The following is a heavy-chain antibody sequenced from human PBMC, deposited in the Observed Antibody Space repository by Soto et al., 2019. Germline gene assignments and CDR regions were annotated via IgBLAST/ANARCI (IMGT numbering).Heavy chain of an antibody. CDR1: GFTFSNAW. J-gene: IGHJ4*02. D-gene: IGHD6-19*01. CDR2: IKSKTDGGTT. CDR3: TTSSSGWYVGPDY. V-gene: IGHV3-15*07. Sequence: PGGSLRLSCAASGFTFSNAWMNWVRQAPGKGLEWVGRIKSKTDGGTTDYAAPVKGRFTISRDDSKNTLYLQMNSLKTEDTAVYYCTTSSSGWYVGPDYWGQGTLVTVSS.